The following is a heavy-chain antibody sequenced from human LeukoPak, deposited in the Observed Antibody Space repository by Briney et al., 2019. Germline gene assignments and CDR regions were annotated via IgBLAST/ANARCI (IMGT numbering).Heavy chain of an antibody. CDR3: AKEHSSQYYYESSGYYYGDFDY. Sequence: GGSLRLSCAASGFTFSSYAMSWVRQAPGKGLEWVSAISGSGGSTYYADSVKGRFTISRDNSKNTLYLQMNSLRAEDTAVYYCAKEHSSQYYYESSGYYYGDFDYCVQGTLVTVSS. V-gene: IGHV3-23*01. D-gene: IGHD3-22*01. CDR2: ISGSGGST. J-gene: IGHJ4*02. CDR1: GFTFSSYA.